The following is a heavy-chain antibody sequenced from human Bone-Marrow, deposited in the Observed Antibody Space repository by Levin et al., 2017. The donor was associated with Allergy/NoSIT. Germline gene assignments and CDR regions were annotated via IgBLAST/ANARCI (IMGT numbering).Heavy chain of an antibody. CDR1: GYRFTTSW. Sequence: GESLKISCTASGYRFTTSWIAWVRHMPGKGLEWMGAIYPGDSDARFGPSFQGRVTMSVDKSINAAYLHWPSLEASDTATYYCTRLTSGVLEPIFGFHVWGQETTVTVSS. J-gene: IGHJ6*01. V-gene: IGHV5-51*01. CDR3: TRLTSGVLEPIFGFHV. CDR2: IYPGDSDA. D-gene: IGHD3-3*01.